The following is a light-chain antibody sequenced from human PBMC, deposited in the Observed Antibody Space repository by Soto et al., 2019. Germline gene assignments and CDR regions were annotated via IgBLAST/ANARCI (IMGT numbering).Light chain of an antibody. V-gene: IGKV2D-29*02. CDR3: MKSTQLPPT. CDR1: QILLHITGETF. CDR2: EVS. Sequence: DVVITQTPLSRAVAHVHVASLSFSSSQILLHITGETFLFWYLQKPGQSPQLLIYEVSTRVSGVPDRFSGSGSGTDFTLEISRVETDDVGIYYCMKSTQLPPTCGKGKRLEIK. J-gene: IGKJ5*01.